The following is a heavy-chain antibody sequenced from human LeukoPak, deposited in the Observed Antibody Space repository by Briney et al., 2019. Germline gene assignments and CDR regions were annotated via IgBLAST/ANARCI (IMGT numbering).Heavy chain of an antibody. V-gene: IGHV4-30-2*01. D-gene: IGHD2-2*01. Sequence: PSQTLSLTCTVSGGSISSGGYYWSWIRQPPGKGLEWIGYIYHSGSTYYNPSLKSRVTISVDRSKNQFSLKLSSVTAADTAVYYCAREDIVVVPAAINYYYYMDVWGKGTTVTVSS. J-gene: IGHJ6*03. CDR1: GGSISSGGYY. CDR3: AREDIVVVPAAINYYYYMDV. CDR2: IYHSGST.